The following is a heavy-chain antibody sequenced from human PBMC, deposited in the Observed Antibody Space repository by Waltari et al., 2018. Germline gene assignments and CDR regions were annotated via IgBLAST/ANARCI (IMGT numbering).Heavy chain of an antibody. Sequence: QVQLQESGPGLVKPSETLSLTCTVSGGSISSHYWSWIRQPPGKGLEWIGYIYYSGSTNYNPTLKSRVTISVDTSKNQFSLKLSSVTAADTAVYYCAREAIWGSYLVYWGQGTLVTVSS. D-gene: IGHD3-16*02. CDR1: GGSISSHY. J-gene: IGHJ4*02. CDR2: IYYSGST. V-gene: IGHV4-59*11. CDR3: AREAIWGSYLVY.